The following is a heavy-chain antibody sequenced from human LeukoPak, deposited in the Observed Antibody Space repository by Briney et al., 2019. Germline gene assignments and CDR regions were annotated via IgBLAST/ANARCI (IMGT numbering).Heavy chain of an antibody. D-gene: IGHD6-19*01. J-gene: IGHJ3*02. CDR2: ISASGRT. V-gene: IGHV4-61*09. Sequence: SETLSLTCTVSGGPISGDPHYWTWIRQPAGKGLEWIGHISASGRTTYNPSLKSRVTISVDTSKNQFSLKLSSVTAADTAVYYCARDISSGWYAPMDDAFDIWGQGTMVTVSS. CDR3: ARDISSGWYAPMDDAFDI. CDR1: GGPISGDPHY.